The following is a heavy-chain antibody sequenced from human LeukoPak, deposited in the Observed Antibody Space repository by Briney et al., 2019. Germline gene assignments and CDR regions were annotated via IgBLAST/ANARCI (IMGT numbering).Heavy chain of an antibody. D-gene: IGHD3-9*01. J-gene: IGHJ4*02. CDR3: AKGGYFDSTNEDYFDY. CDR2: ISGSGGST. CDR1: GFTFSSHA. V-gene: IGHV3-23*01. Sequence: GGSLRLSCAASGFTFSSHAMSWVRQAPGKGLEWVSEISGSGGSTYYADSVKGRFTISRDNSKNTLYLQMNSLRAEDTAVYYCAKGGYFDSTNEDYFDYWGQGTLVTVSS.